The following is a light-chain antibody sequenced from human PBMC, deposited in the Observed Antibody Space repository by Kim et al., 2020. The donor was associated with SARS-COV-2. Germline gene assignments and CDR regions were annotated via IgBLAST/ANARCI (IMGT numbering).Light chain of an antibody. J-gene: IGLJ2*01. CDR2: SNS. Sequence: ELTQPPSASGTPGQRVIISCSGNSFNIGSNTVNWYQQLPGTAPKLLIYSNSQRPSGVSDRFSGAKSGTSASLAISGLQSEDEADYHCAAWDDSLNGDVFGGGTQLTVL. CDR3: AAWDDSLNGDV. CDR1: SFNIGSNT. V-gene: IGLV1-44*01.